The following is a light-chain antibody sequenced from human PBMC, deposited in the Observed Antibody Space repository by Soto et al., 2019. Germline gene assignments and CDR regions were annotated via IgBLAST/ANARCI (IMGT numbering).Light chain of an antibody. CDR3: QQYHNWPPLT. CDR1: ESISSN. J-gene: IGKJ4*01. Sequence: EIVMTQSPAILSVSPGDRATLSCRASESISSNLAWYQQKPGQSPRPLIYGASARATGIPSRFSGSGYGTEFTLTISSLQSEDFAVYYCQQYHNWPPLTFGGGTKVEIK. CDR2: GAS. V-gene: IGKV3D-15*01.